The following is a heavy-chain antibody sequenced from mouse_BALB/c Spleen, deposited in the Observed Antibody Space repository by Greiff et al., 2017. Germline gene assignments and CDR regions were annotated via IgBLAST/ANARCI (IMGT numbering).Heavy chain of an antibody. Sequence: KASQSLSLTCSVTGYSITSGYYWNWIRQFPGNKLEWMGYISYDGSNNYNPSLKNRISITRDTSKNQFFLKLNSVTTEDTATYYCARDRGGYYDYDGSAMDYWGQGTSVTVSS. CDR2: ISYDGSN. CDR1: GYSITSGYY. V-gene: IGHV3-6*02. D-gene: IGHD2-4*01. J-gene: IGHJ4*01. CDR3: ARDRGGYYDYDGSAMDY.